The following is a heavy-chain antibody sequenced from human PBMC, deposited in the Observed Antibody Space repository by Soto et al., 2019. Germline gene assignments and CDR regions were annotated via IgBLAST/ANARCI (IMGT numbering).Heavy chain of an antibody. V-gene: IGHV4-30-2*01. Sequence: LSLNCTVSGYSINIDGHSCSWIRQPPGDALEWIGYSYQTGPTQYNHSLSSRVSISGGRSKNQFSLHLTSVTAADTAVYYCARAVFSTDGFCFPNCLDPWPQGILVPVYS. CDR1: GYSINIDGHS. D-gene: IGHD2-8*02. J-gene: IGHJ5*02. CDR3: ARAVFSTDGFCFPNCLDP. CDR2: SYQTGPT.